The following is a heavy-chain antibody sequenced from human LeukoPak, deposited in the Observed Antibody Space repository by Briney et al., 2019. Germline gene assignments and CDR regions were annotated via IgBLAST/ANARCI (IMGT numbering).Heavy chain of an antibody. Sequence: SETLSLNCTVSGGSISSYYWSWIRQPPGKGLEWIGYIYYSGSTSYNPSLKSRVTISVDTSKNQFSLKLRSVTAADTAVYYCARYSGSYPHDAFEIWGQGTMVTVSS. CDR2: IYYSGST. J-gene: IGHJ3*02. CDR1: GGSISSYY. D-gene: IGHD1-26*01. CDR3: ARYSGSYPHDAFEI. V-gene: IGHV4-59*01.